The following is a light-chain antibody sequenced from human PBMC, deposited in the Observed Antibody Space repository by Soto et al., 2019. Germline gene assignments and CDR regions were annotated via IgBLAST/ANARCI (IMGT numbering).Light chain of an antibody. CDR1: QSISSW. CDR2: KAS. Sequence: DIQMTQSPSTLSAFVGDRVTITCRASQSISSWLAWYQQKPGKAPKVLIYKASSLESGVPSRFSGGGSGTEFTLTISSLQPDDVETYYCQQYSSYWTFGQGTKVEIK. J-gene: IGKJ1*01. V-gene: IGKV1-5*03. CDR3: QQYSSYWT.